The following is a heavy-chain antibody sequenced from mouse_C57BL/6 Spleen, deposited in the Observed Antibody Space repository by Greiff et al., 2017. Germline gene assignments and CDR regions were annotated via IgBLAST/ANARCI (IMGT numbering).Heavy chain of an antibody. J-gene: IGHJ1*03. CDR2: IYPGDGDT. D-gene: IGHD4-1*01. CDR1: GYAFSSSW. V-gene: IGHV1-82*01. CDR3: ASSPANWDWYFDV. Sequence: QVQLQQSGPELVKPGASVKISCKASGYAFSSSWMNWVKQRPGKGLEWIGRIYPGDGDTNYNGKFKGKATLTADKSSSTAYMQLSSLTSEDSAVXYCASSPANWDWYFDVWGTGTTVTVSS.